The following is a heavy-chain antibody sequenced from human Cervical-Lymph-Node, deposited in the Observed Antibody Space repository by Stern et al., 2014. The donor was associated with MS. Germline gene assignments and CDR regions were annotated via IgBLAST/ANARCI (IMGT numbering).Heavy chain of an antibody. CDR3: AKDRAGRGGYFDY. Sequence: VQLEESGGGVVQPGRSLRLSCAASGFTFSSYGMHWVRQAPGKGLEWVAVISYDGSNKYYADSVKGRFTISRDNSKNTLYLQMNSLRAEDTAVYYCAKDRAGRGGYFDYWGQGTLVTVSS. CDR1: GFTFSSYG. V-gene: IGHV3-30*18. D-gene: IGHD6-19*01. CDR2: ISYDGSNK. J-gene: IGHJ4*02.